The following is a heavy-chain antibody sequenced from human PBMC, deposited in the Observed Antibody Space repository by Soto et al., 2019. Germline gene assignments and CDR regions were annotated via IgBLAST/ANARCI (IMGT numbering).Heavy chain of an antibody. CDR1: GDSISSADYY. D-gene: IGHD6-13*01. V-gene: IGHV4-30-4*01. Sequence: SETLSLTCTVSGDSISSADYYWSWIRQTPGKGLEWIGHIFYSGSTYYNPSLKSRVTISVDTSKNQFSLKLSSVTAADTAVYYCARVHSSSPIDYWGQGTLVTVSS. CDR3: ARVHSSSPIDY. CDR2: IFYSGST. J-gene: IGHJ4*02.